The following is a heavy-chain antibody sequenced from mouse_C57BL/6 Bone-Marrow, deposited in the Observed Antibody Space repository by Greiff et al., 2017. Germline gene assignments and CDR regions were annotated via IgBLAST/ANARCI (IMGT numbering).Heavy chain of an antibody. D-gene: IGHD3-2*02. CDR1: GYAFSSSW. V-gene: IGHV1-82*01. CDR3: ARKLRLRGRYFGY. J-gene: IGHJ2*01. Sequence: QVQLKQSGPELVKPGASVKISCKASGYAFSSSWMNWVKQRPGKGLEWIGRIYPGDGDTNYNGKFKGKATLTADKSSSTAYMQLSSLTSEDSAVYVCARKLRLRGRYFGYWGQGTTLTVSS. CDR2: IYPGDGDT.